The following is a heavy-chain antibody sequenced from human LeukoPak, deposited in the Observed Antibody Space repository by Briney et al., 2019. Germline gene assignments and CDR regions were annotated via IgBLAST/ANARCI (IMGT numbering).Heavy chain of an antibody. CDR1: GGSISSYY. CDR2: IDTSGST. V-gene: IGHV4-4*07. D-gene: IGHD6-19*01. CDR3: ARDGYRSGWPTVGFDY. J-gene: IGHJ4*02. Sequence: SETLSLTCTVSGGSISSYYWSWIRQPAGKGLEWIGLIDTSGSTNYKPSLKSRVTMSVDTSKNQFSLKLSSVTAADTAVYYCARDGYRSGWPTVGFDYWGQGTLVTVSS.